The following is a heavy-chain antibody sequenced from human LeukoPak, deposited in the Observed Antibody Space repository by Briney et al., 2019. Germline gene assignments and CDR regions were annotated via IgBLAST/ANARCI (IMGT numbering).Heavy chain of an antibody. CDR2: INTNTGNP. J-gene: IGHJ6*02. D-gene: IGHD3-3*01. V-gene: IGHV7-4-1*02. CDR3: ATGYYTGEYYGMDV. Sequence: ASVKVSCKASGYTFTSYAMNWVRQAPGQGLEWMGWINTNTGNPTYAQGFTGRFVFSLDTSVSTAYLQISSLKAEDTAVYYCATGYYTGEYYGMDVWGQGTTVTVSS. CDR1: GYTFTSYA.